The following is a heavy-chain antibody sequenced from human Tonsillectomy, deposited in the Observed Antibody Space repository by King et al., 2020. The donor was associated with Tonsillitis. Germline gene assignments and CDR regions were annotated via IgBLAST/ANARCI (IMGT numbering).Heavy chain of an antibody. CDR3: AKGLVFGKNWYFDV. J-gene: IGHJ2*01. CDR1: GFSFSSVG. D-gene: IGHD3-3*01. Sequence: VQLVESGGGVVQPGGSLRLSCAASGFSFSSVGMHWVRQAPGKGLEWVAFIHYDGGDKWYVDSVKGRFTISRDNSKNTLDLQMNSLRPEDTAVNYCAKGLVFGKNWYFDVWGRGTLVTVSS. CDR2: IHYDGGDK. V-gene: IGHV3-30*02.